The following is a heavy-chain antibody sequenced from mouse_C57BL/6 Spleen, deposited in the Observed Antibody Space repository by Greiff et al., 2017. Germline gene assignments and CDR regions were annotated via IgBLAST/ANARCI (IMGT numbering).Heavy chain of an antibody. CDR2: IYPGDGDT. CDR3: ARPITTVYAMDY. Sequence: VQLVESGPELVKPGASVKISCKASGYAFSSSWMNWVKQRPGKGLEWIGRIYPGDGDTNYNGKFKGKATLTADKSSSTAYMQLSSLTSEDSAVYFCARPITTVYAMDYWGQGTSVTVSS. D-gene: IGHD1-1*01. J-gene: IGHJ4*01. V-gene: IGHV1-82*01. CDR1: GYAFSSSW.